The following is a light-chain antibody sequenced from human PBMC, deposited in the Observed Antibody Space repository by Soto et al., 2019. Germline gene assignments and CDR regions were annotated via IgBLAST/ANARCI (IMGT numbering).Light chain of an antibody. CDR2: EVS. CDR3: SSYAGSPVV. CDR1: SSDVGGYNY. J-gene: IGLJ2*01. Sequence: QSALTQPPSASGSPGQSVTISCTGTSSDVGGYNYVSWYQQRPGKAPKLMIFEVSKRPSGVPDRFSGSKSGNTASLTVSGLQAEDEADYHCSSYAGSPVVFGGGTQLTVL. V-gene: IGLV2-8*01.